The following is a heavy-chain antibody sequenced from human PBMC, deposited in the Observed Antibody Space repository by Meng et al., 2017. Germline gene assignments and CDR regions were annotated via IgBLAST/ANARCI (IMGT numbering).Heavy chain of an antibody. CDR1: GFSLSTSGMC. V-gene: IGHV2-70*01. D-gene: IGHD5-12*01. CDR2: IDWDDDK. J-gene: IGHJ4*02. Sequence: SGPTLVKPTQTLTLTCTFSGFSLSTSGMCVSWIRQPPGKALEWLALIDWDDDKYYSTSLKTSLTISKDTPKNQVVLTMTNMDPVDTATYYCALILRGYSSYVYDYWGQGTLVTVSS. CDR3: ALILRGYSSYVYDY.